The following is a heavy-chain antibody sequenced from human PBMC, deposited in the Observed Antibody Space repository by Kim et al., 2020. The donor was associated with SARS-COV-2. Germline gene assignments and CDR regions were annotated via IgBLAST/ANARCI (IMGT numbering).Heavy chain of an antibody. Sequence: GGSLRLSCEASGFTFSDYYMSWIRQAPGKGLEWVSHTSSSSTYTNYADSVRGRFSISRDNARNSLYQQMNSLRAEDTAVYYCARFGTGTAEYYLYYGVDVWGQGTTVTVSS. D-gene: IGHD1-1*01. CDR3: ARFGTGTAEYYLYYGVDV. V-gene: IGHV3-11*06. CDR1: GFTFSDYY. CDR2: TSSSSTYT. J-gene: IGHJ6*02.